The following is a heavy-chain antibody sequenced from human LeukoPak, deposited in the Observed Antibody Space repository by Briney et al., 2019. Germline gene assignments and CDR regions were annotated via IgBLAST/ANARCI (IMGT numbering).Heavy chain of an antibody. CDR3: ARVAVAASGAFDI. J-gene: IGHJ3*02. CDR2: IYSGGST. Sequence: GGSLRLSCAASGFTFSSYGMHWVRQAPGKGLEWVSVIYSGGSTYYADSVKGRFTISRDNSKNTLYLQMNSLRAEDMAVYYCARVAVAASGAFDIWGQGTMVTVSS. CDR1: GFTFSSYG. D-gene: IGHD6-19*01. V-gene: IGHV3-66*01.